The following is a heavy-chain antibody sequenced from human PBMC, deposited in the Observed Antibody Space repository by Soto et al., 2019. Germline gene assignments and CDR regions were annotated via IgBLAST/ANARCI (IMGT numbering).Heavy chain of an antibody. Sequence: EVQLLDSGGGLVRPGGSLRLSCAASGFTFSSYAMSWVRQAPGKGLEWVSIFSGSGNNTYYADSVKGRFTISRDNSKNTLYLQMTSLRVEDTAVYYCAKGIRVFDDWGQGTLVTVSS. D-gene: IGHD5-18*01. CDR1: GFTFSSYA. V-gene: IGHV3-23*01. J-gene: IGHJ4*02. CDR2: FSGSGNNT. CDR3: AKGIRVFDD.